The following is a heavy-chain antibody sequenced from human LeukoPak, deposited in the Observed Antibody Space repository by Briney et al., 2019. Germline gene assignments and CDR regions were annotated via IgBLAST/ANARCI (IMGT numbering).Heavy chain of an antibody. J-gene: IGHJ4*02. Sequence: PGGSLRLSCVASGFTLSSHWMHWVRQAPGKGLVWVSRINSDGSSTSYADSVKGRFTISRDNAKNTLYLQMNSLRAEDTAVYYCARDRYSYGFRAFDYWGQGTLVTVSS. CDR2: INSDGSST. V-gene: IGHV3-74*01. CDR3: ARDRYSYGFRAFDY. D-gene: IGHD5-18*01. CDR1: GFTLSSHW.